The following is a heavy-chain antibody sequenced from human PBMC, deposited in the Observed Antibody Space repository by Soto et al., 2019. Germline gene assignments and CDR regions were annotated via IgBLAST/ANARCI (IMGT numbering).Heavy chain of an antibody. CDR2: IYWNDDK. D-gene: IGHD1-26*01. J-gene: IGHJ4*02. Sequence: SGPTLVKPTQTLTLTCTFSGFSLSTSGVGVGWIRQPPGKALEWLALIYWNDDKRYSPSLKSRLTITKDTSKNQVVLTMTNMDPVDTATYYCAHRWELLDWVYFDYWGQGTLVTVSS. CDR3: AHRWELLDWVYFDY. CDR1: GFSLSTSGVG. V-gene: IGHV2-5*01.